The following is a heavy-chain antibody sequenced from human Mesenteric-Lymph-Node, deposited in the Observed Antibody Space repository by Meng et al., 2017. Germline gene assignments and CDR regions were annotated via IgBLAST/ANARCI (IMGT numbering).Heavy chain of an antibody. D-gene: IGHD2-8*01. V-gene: IGHV3-69-1*01. CDR2: ISSSSTI. J-gene: IGHJ4*02. CDR3: AKLGYCTNGVCYTRSNPYDY. CDR1: GFTFSDYY. Sequence: GGSLRLSCAASGFTFSDYYMNWVRQAPGKGLEWVSSISSSSTIYYADSVKGRFTISRDNSKNTLYLQINSLRAEDTAVYYCAKLGYCTNGVCYTRSNPYDYWGQGTLVTVSS.